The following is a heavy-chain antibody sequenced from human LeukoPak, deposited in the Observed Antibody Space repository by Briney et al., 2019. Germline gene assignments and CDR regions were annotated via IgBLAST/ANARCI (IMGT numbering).Heavy chain of an antibody. D-gene: IGHD6-13*01. CDR1: GFTFSSYG. Sequence: GGSLRLSCAASGFTFSSYGMHWVRQAPGKGLEWVANIKPDGGEKYYLDSVKGRFTISRDNTKNSLYLQMSSLRADDTAVYYCASGYSSSWATFDYWGQGTLVTVSS. V-gene: IGHV3-7*01. J-gene: IGHJ4*02. CDR2: IKPDGGEK. CDR3: ASGYSSSWATFDY.